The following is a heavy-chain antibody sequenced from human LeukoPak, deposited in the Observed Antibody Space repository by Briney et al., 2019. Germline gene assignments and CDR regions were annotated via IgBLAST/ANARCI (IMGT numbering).Heavy chain of an antibody. V-gene: IGHV4-61*01. Sequence: TSETLSLTCTVSGGSVSSGSYYWSWIRQPPGKGLEWIGYIYYSGSTNYNPSLKSRVTISVDTSKNQFSLKLSSVTAADTAVYYCAREVRCTNGVYDNWFDPWGQGTLVTVSS. CDR1: GGSVSSGSYY. D-gene: IGHD2-8*01. CDR2: IYYSGST. CDR3: AREVRCTNGVYDNWFDP. J-gene: IGHJ5*02.